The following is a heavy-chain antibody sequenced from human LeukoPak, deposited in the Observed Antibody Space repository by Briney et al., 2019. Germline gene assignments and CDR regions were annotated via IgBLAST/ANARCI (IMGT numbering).Heavy chain of an antibody. V-gene: IGHV5-51*01. Sequence: GGSWKISWKGLGDPFTTFWIGWARPVPGKGREWRGFVYPGDSDTTYSPSFQGQVTISADKSISTAYLQSSSLKATDAAMYYCARLRARIAAAVDYWGQGTLVTVSS. CDR1: GDPFTTFW. J-gene: IGHJ4*02. CDR3: ARLRARIAAAVDY. CDR2: VYPGDSDT. D-gene: IGHD6-13*01.